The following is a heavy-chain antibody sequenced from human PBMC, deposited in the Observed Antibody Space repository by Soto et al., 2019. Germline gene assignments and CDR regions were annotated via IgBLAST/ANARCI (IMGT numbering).Heavy chain of an antibody. CDR1: GFTFSSSA. CDR3: GRRRDVWYAFDT. CDR2: ISSDGGNT. Sequence: EVQLVESGGDLVQPGGSLRLSCAASGFTFSSSAMHWVRQAPGKGLEYVSSISSDGGNTYYANSVKGRFTISRDKSKNILYLQMGSMIAEDMDVYSCGRRRDVWYAFDTWGQGTMVSVSS. D-gene: IGHD2-21*01. J-gene: IGHJ3*02. V-gene: IGHV3-64*01.